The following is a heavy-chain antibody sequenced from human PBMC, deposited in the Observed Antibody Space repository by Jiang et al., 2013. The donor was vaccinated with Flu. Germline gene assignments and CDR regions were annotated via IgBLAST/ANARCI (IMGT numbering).Heavy chain of an antibody. D-gene: IGHD5/OR15-5a*01. Sequence: TFSSYSISWVRQAPGQGLEWMGGIIPIFTTPNYAQNFQGRVMITADTSTSTVYMELSSPRSDDTAVYYCARGTSTRGYFDYWGQGALVTASS. V-gene: IGHV1-69*06. CDR3: ARGTSTRGYFDY. CDR1: TFSSYS. J-gene: IGHJ4*02. CDR2: IIPIFTTP.